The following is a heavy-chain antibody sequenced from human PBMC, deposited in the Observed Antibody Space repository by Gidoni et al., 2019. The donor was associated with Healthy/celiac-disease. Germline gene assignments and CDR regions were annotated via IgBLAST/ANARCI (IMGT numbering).Heavy chain of an antibody. CDR2: IKSKTDGGTT. D-gene: IGHD3-9*01. Sequence: EVQLVESGGGLVKPGGSLRLACAASGFTFSNAWMNWVRQAPGKGLEWVGRIKSKTDGGTTDYAAPVKGRFTISRDDSKNTLYLQMNSLKTEDTAVYYCTTDDLHYGILTGYDYWGQGTLVTVSS. CDR1: GFTFSNAW. V-gene: IGHV3-15*07. J-gene: IGHJ4*02. CDR3: TTDDLHYGILTGYDY.